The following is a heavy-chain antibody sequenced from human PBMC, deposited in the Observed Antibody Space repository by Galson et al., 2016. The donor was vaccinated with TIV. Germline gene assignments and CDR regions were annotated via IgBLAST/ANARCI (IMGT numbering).Heavy chain of an antibody. CDR3: AREIPGGTTDLDC. J-gene: IGHJ4*02. CDR1: GFTFSDYY. CDR2: ISSTGFLT. Sequence: SLRLSCAVSGFTFSDYYMVWVRQAPGKGLQWVSYISSTGFLTNYADSVKGRFTVPRDNAKNSLFLQINSLRVEDTAVYYCAREIPGGTTDLDCWGQGTLVTVSS. D-gene: IGHD1-14*01. V-gene: IGHV3-11*06.